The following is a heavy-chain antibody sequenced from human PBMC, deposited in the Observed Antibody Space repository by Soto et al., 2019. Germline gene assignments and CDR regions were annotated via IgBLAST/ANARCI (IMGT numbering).Heavy chain of an antibody. CDR2: IYDTGISGYTPST. Sequence: PSETLSLTCTVSGGSITSSYWSWIRRPPGKXLEWIAYIYDTGISGYTPSTSYNPSLKSRVTMSADTSKSQFSLKLTSVTAADTAVYYCARGEDAFFYYGLDVWGQGITVTVSS. V-gene: IGHV4-59*01. J-gene: IGHJ6*02. CDR1: GGSITSSY. CDR3: ARGEDAFFYYGLDV.